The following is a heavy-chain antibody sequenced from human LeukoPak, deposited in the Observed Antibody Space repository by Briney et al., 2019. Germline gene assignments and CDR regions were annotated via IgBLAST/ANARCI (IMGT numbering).Heavy chain of an antibody. Sequence: PGRSLRLSCAASGFTFSSYWMSWVRQAPGKGLEWVANIKQDGSEKYYVDSVKGRFTISRDNAKNSLYLQMNSLRAEDTAVYYCARGPDTMAGTFDYWGQGTLVTVSS. V-gene: IGHV3-7*05. D-gene: IGHD5-24*01. CDR3: ARGPDTMAGTFDY. CDR1: GFTFSSYW. J-gene: IGHJ4*02. CDR2: IKQDGSEK.